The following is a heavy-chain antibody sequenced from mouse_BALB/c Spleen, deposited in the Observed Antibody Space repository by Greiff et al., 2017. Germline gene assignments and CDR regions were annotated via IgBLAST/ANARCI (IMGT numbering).Heavy chain of an antibody. Sequence: VQLKQSGPELVKPGASVKMSCKASGYTFTSYVMHWVKQKPGQGLEWIGYINPYNDGTKYNEKFKGKATLTSDKSSSTAYMELSSLTSEDSAVYYCARKEDYYGFDYWGQGTTLTVSS. CDR1: GYTFTSYV. CDR2: INPYNDGT. V-gene: IGHV1-14*01. J-gene: IGHJ2*01. D-gene: IGHD1-1*01. CDR3: ARKEDYYGFDY.